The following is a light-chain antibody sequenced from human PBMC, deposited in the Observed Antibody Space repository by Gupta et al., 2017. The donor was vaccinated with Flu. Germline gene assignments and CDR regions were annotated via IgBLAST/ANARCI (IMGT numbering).Light chain of an antibody. CDR3: KRRGIWPPVT. CDR1: QTARTY. Sequence: ATLSLSPGERATLSFRVSQTARTYLIRQQQIPGQAPMLLTYDASYVSPGITGRFSGSGSGIVFTLTITNRELENSAVHHCKRRGIWPPVTFGQGTQVEIK. V-gene: IGKV3-11*01. J-gene: IGKJ5*01. CDR2: DAS.